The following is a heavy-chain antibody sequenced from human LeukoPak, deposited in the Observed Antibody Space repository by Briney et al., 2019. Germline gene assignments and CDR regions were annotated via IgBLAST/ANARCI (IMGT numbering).Heavy chain of an antibody. Sequence: PGGSLRLSCAASGFTFSSYSMNWVRQAPGKGLEWVSSITSSSSYIYYADSVKGRFTISRDHAKNSLYLQMNSLRAEDTAVYYCSRGVFGEASYYTDVWGKGTTVTVSS. D-gene: IGHD3-10*01. CDR2: ITSSSSYI. CDR1: GFTFSSYS. V-gene: IGHV3-21*01. CDR3: SRGVFGEASYYTDV. J-gene: IGHJ6*03.